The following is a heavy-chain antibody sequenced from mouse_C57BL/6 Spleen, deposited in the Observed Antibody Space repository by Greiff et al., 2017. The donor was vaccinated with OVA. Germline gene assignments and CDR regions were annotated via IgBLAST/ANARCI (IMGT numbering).Heavy chain of an antibody. CDR3: VRAYYSNYNCAMDV. CDR2: IRSKSSNYAT. V-gene: IGHV10-3*01. Sequence: EVMLVESGGGLVQPKGSLKLSCAASGFTFNTYAMHWVRQAPGKGLEWVARIRSKSSNYATYYADSVKDRFTISRDDSHSMLYLQMNNLNTKAKAMYFYVRAYYSNYNCAMDVWGQGTSVTVSS. J-gene: IGHJ4*01. CDR1: GFTFNTYA. D-gene: IGHD2-5*01.